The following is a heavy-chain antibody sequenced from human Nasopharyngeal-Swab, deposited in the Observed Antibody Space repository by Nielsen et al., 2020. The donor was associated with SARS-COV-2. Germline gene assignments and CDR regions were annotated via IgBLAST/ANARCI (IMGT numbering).Heavy chain of an antibody. Sequence: ASVKVSCKASGYTFTGYYMHWVRQAPGQGLEWMGWINPNSGGTNYAQKFQGRVTMTRDTSISTAYMELSRLRSDDTAVYYCATDRVRFLDFGYYYYGMDVWGKGTTVTVSS. CDR3: ATDRVRFLDFGYYYYGMDV. CDR1: GYTFTGYY. D-gene: IGHD3-3*01. J-gene: IGHJ6*04. V-gene: IGHV1-2*02. CDR2: INPNSGGT.